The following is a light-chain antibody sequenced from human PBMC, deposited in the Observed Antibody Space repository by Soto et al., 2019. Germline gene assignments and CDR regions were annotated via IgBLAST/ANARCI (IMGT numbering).Light chain of an antibody. CDR3: QQYNNWPLT. V-gene: IGKV3D-15*01. J-gene: IGKJ4*01. CDR2: DAS. CDR1: QSVDND. Sequence: EIVMTQSPATLSVSPGDRATLSCRASQSVDNDLAWYQQKSGQPPRLLIYDASTRATGIPARFSGSQSGTEFTLTISSLLSGDFADYSCQQYNNWPLTFGGGTKVEIK.